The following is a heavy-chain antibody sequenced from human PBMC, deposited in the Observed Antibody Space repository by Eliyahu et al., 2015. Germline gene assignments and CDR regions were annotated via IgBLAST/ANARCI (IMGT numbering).Heavy chain of an antibody. D-gene: IGHD2-21*02. CDR3: ARRRTRDFNAFDI. CDR1: GXSXXSYY. CDR2: IYYSGST. J-gene: IGHJ3*02. V-gene: IGHV4-59*01. Sequence: QVQLQESGPGLVKPSETLSLTCXVXGXSXXSYYWXWIRQPPGKGLEWIGYIYYSGSTNYNPSLKSRVTISVDTSKNQFSLKLSSVTAADTAVYYCARRRTRDFNAFDIWGQGTMVTVSS.